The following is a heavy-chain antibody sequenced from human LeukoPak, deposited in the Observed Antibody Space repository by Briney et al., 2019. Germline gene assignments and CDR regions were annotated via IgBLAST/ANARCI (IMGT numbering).Heavy chain of an antibody. Sequence: GGSLRLSCAAAGFTFSSFGIHWVRQAPGEGLEWVAYIGYSGTDTYYADSVKGRFTISRDNSKNTVHLQVNRLRAADTALYSCARDLTERKYYIAFWGQGTLVTVSS. CDR1: GFTFSSFG. CDR2: IGYSGTDT. V-gene: IGHV3-30*02. CDR3: ARDLTERKYYIAF. D-gene: IGHD2-8*02. J-gene: IGHJ4*02.